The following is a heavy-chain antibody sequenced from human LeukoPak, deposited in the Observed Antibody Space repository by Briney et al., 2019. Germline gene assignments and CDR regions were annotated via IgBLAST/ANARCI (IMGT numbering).Heavy chain of an antibody. Sequence: NPSETLSLTCTVSGVSISSSNSYCGWIRQPPGKGLEWIGSIYYSGNTYYNASLKSQVSISKDTSKNQFSLRLTSVTAADTAVYYCARQTGSGLFILPGGQGTLVTVSS. CDR2: IYYSGNT. V-gene: IGHV4-39*01. D-gene: IGHD3/OR15-3a*01. CDR1: GVSISSSNSY. J-gene: IGHJ4*02. CDR3: ARQTGSGLFILP.